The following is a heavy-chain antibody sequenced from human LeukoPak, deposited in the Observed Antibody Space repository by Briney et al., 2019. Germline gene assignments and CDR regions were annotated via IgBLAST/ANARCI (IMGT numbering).Heavy chain of an antibody. D-gene: IGHD3-22*01. Sequence: SETLSLTCAVYGGSFSGYYWSWIRQPPGKGLEWIGEINHSGSTNYNPSLKSRVTISVDTSKNQFSLKLSSVTAADTAVYYCARAGDNSGYCDYWGQGTLVTVSS. CDR2: INHSGST. J-gene: IGHJ4*02. V-gene: IGHV4-34*01. CDR3: ARAGDNSGYCDY. CDR1: GGSFSGYY.